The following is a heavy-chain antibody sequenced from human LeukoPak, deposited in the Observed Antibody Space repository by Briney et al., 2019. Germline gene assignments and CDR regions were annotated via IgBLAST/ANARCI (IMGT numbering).Heavy chain of an antibody. V-gene: IGHV1-18*01. D-gene: IGHD2-2*01. Sequence: VSVTVSCKASGYTFTSYGISWVRQAPGQGLEWMGCISAYNGKTNYAQKLQDRVTMTTDTSTSTAYMELRSLRSDDTAVYYCARTRGPLSTRPGQHWGQGTLVTVSS. J-gene: IGHJ1*01. CDR2: ISAYNGKT. CDR1: GYTFTSYG. CDR3: ARTRGPLSTRPGQH.